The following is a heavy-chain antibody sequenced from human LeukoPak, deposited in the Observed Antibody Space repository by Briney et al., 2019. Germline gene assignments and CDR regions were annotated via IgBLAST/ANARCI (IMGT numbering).Heavy chain of an antibody. CDR2: LNPNSGNT. CDR1: GYTFTGYD. D-gene: IGHD3-16*01. V-gene: IGHV1-8*02. J-gene: IGHJ4*02. Sequence: ASVKVSCKASGYTFTGYDINWVRRATGQGLEWMGWLNPNSGNTGYAQKFQGRVTMTRNTSISTAYMELSSLRSEDTAVYYCARALYEGAFDYWGQGTLVTVSS. CDR3: ARALYEGAFDY.